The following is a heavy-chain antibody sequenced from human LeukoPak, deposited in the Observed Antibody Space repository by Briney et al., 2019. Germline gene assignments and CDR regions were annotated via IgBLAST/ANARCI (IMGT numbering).Heavy chain of an antibody. Sequence: GGSLRLSCAASGFSFSSYGMHWVRQAPGKGLEWVSAISGSGGSTYYADSVKGRFTISRDNSKNTLYLQMNSLRAEDTAVYYCAKDHPSAMAIYYYYGMDVWGQGTTVTVSS. J-gene: IGHJ6*02. CDR1: GFSFSSYG. V-gene: IGHV3-23*01. CDR2: ISGSGGST. D-gene: IGHD5-18*01. CDR3: AKDHPSAMAIYYYYGMDV.